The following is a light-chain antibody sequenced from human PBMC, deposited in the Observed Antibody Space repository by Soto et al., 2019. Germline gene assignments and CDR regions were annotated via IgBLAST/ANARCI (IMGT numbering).Light chain of an antibody. CDR1: QHINNW. Sequence: DIQMTQSPSTLSASVGDRVTITCRASQHINNWLAWYQQKPGKAPNLLIYDASSLESGVPSRFSGSGFGTEFTRTISSLQTYDFATYYCQQYNSWWTVGQGTKVEIK. V-gene: IGKV1-5*01. J-gene: IGKJ1*01. CDR2: DAS. CDR3: QQYNSWWT.